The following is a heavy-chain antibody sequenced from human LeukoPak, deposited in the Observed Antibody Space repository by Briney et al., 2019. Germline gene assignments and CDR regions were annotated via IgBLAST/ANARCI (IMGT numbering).Heavy chain of an antibody. J-gene: IGHJ2*01. V-gene: IGHV3-23*01. D-gene: IGHD2-2*01. CDR2: VSSSGANT. Sequence: GSLRLSCAASGFSFNSAAMTWVRQAPGKGLEWVSLVSSSGANTYYADSVKGRFTISRDNLKSTVYLQMNSLRAEDTAIYYCVKDHTESYPWYMDFWGRGALVTVSS. CDR3: VKDHTESYPWYMDF. CDR1: GFSFNSAA.